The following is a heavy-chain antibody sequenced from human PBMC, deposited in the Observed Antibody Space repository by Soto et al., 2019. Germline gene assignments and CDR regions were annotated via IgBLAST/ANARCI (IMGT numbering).Heavy chain of an antibody. CDR2: INAGNGNT. V-gene: IGHV1-3*01. CDR3: ARLDDFWSGTYGMDV. D-gene: IGHD3-3*01. Sequence: GASVKVSCKASGYTFTSYAMHWVRQAPGQRLEWMGWINAGNGNTKYSQKFQGRVTITRDTSASTAYMELSSVTAADTAVYYCARLDDFWSGTYGMDVWGQGTTVTVSS. J-gene: IGHJ6*02. CDR1: GYTFTSYA.